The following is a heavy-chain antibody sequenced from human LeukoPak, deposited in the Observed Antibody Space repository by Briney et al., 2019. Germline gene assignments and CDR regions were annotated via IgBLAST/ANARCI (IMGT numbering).Heavy chain of an antibody. CDR1: GFTFSSYA. CDR3: ARGVGKDYDFWSGYYTDFDY. Sequence: GGSLRRSCAASGFTFSSYAMHWVRQAPGKGLEWVAVISYDGSNKYYADSVKGRFTISRDNSKNTLYLQMNSLRAEDTAVYYCARGVGKDYDFWSGYYTDFDYWGQGTLVTVSS. CDR2: ISYDGSNK. D-gene: IGHD3-3*01. V-gene: IGHV3-30*04. J-gene: IGHJ4*02.